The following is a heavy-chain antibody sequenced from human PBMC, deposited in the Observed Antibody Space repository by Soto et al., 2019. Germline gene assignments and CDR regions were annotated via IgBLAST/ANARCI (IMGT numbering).Heavy chain of an antibody. CDR2: IDWDDDK. V-gene: IGHV2-70*01. J-gene: IGHJ6*02. CDR3: AGCPSLYYSGMDV. Sequence: SGPTLVNPTQTLTLTCTFSGFSLSTSGMCVSWIRQPPGKALEWLVLIDWDDDKYYSTSLKTRLTISKDTSKNQVVLTMTNMDHVDTATSYCAGCPSLYYSGMDVWGQGPTVTVSS. CDR1: GFSLSTSGMC.